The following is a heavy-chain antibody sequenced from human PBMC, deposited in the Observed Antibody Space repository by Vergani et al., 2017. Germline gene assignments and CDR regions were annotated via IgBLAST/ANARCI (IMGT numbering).Heavy chain of an antibody. V-gene: IGHV3-9*01. Sequence: EVQLVESGGGLVQPGRSLRLSCAASGFTFDDYAMHWVRQAPGKGLEWVSGISWNSGSIGYADSVKGRFTISRDNAKNSLYLQMNSLRAEDTAMYYCAKGYSSSPRDYYYYIDVWGNGTTVTVSS. D-gene: IGHD6-6*01. CDR2: ISWNSGSI. CDR1: GFTFDDYA. CDR3: AKGYSSSPRDYYYYIDV. J-gene: IGHJ6*03.